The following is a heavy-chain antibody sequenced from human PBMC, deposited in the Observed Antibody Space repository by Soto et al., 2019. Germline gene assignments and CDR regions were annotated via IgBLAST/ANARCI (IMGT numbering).Heavy chain of an antibody. Sequence: SETLSLTCAVYGGSFSGYYWSWIRQPPGKGLEWIGEVNHSGSTNYNPSVKSRVTISVDNAKNTLYLQMNSLRVEDTAVYYCARVNDYGGPGIGFDPWGQGTLVTVSS. CDR2: VNHSGST. CDR3: ARVNDYGGPGIGFDP. CDR1: GGSFSGYY. V-gene: IGHV4-34*01. J-gene: IGHJ5*02. D-gene: IGHD4-17*01.